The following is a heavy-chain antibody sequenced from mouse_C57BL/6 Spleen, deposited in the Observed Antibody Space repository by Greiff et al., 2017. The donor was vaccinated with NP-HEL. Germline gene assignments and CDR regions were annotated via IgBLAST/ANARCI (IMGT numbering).Heavy chain of an antibody. CDR3: AKDSNYDFDY. CDR2: INPYNGGT. CDR1: GYTFTDYY. J-gene: IGHJ2*01. Sequence: EVQLQQSGPVLVKPGASVKMSCKASGYTFTDYYMNWVKQSHGKSLEWIGVINPYNGGTSYNQKFKGKATLTVDKSSSTAYMELNSLTSEDSAVYYCAKDSNYDFDYWGQGTTLTVSS. D-gene: IGHD2-5*01. V-gene: IGHV1-19*01.